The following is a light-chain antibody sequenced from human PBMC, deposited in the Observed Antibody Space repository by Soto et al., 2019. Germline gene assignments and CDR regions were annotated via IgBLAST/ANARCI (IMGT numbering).Light chain of an antibody. CDR3: QQYHSYSPLT. V-gene: IGKV1-5*01. Sequence: DIQITQSPSTLSASVGDRVTITCRASQSIITWLAWYQQKPGKAPKVLIYDASSLHSGVPSRFSGSGSGTEFTLTISSLQPDDFASYYCQQYHSYSPLTFGGGTKVDIK. CDR1: QSIITW. J-gene: IGKJ4*01. CDR2: DAS.